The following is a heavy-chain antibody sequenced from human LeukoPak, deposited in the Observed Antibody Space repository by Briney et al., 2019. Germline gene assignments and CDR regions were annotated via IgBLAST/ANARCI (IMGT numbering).Heavy chain of an antibody. CDR1: GFTFSTYW. J-gene: IGHJ4*02. Sequence: GGSPRLSCAASGFTFSTYWMSWVRQAPGKGLEWVSAISGSGGSTYYADSVKGRFTISRDNSKNTLYLQMNSLRAEDTAVYYCAKAYDYVWGSYRPRPYDYWGQGTLVTVSS. V-gene: IGHV3-23*01. D-gene: IGHD3-16*02. CDR3: AKAYDYVWGSYRPRPYDY. CDR2: ISGSGGST.